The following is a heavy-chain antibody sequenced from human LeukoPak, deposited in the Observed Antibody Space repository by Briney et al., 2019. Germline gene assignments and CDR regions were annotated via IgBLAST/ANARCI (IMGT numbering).Heavy chain of an antibody. V-gene: IGHV3-23*01. CDR1: GFTFSSYA. CDR2: ISGSGGST. J-gene: IGHJ4*02. Sequence: GGSLRLSCAASGFTFSSYAMSWVRRAPGKGLEWVSAISGSGGSTYYADSVKGRFTISRDNSKNTLYLQMNSLRAEDTAVYYCAKRQNYDDYRLDYWGQGTLVTVSS. CDR3: AKRQNYDDYRLDY. D-gene: IGHD4-17*01.